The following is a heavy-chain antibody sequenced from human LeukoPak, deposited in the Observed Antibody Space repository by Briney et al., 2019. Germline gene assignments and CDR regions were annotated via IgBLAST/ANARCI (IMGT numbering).Heavy chain of an antibody. J-gene: IGHJ4*02. CDR1: GGSISSYY. V-gene: IGHV4-30-4*08. D-gene: IGHD4-17*01. Sequence: SETLSLTCTVSGGSISSYYWSWIRQPPGKGLEWIGYIYYSGSTYYNPSLKSRVTISVDMSKNQFSLKLSSVTAADTAVYYCARETPRDYGDYNYYFDYWGRGTLVTVSS. CDR3: ARETPRDYGDYNYYFDY. CDR2: IYYSGST.